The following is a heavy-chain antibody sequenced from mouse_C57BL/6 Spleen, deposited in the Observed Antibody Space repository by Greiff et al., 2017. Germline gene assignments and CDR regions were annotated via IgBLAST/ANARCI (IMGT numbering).Heavy chain of an antibody. CDR2: IDPSDSET. J-gene: IGHJ1*03. V-gene: IGHV1-52*01. D-gene: IGHD1-1*01. CDR1: GYTFTSYW. Sequence: VKLQQPGAELVRPGSSVKLSCKASGYTFTSYWMHWVKQRPIQGLEWIGNIDPSDSETHYNKKFKDKATLTVDKSSSTAYMQLSSLTSEDSAVYYFARWSYGSSYWYFDVWGTGTTVTVSS. CDR3: ARWSYGSSYWYFDV.